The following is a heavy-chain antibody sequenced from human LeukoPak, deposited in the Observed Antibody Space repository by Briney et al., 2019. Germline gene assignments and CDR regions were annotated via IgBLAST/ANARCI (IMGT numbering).Heavy chain of an antibody. CDR3: VRHLGPAQIHSYFGY. CDR2: FYYSGST. D-gene: IGHD2-2*01. CDR1: GGSISSSSYY. V-gene: IGHV4-39*01. Sequence: SETLSLTCTVSGGSISSSSYYWGWIRQPPGKGLEWIGTFYYSGSTYYNSSLKSRVTISVDTSKNQFSLKLRSVTVADTAVYYCVRHLGPAQIHSYFGYWGQGTLVTVSS. J-gene: IGHJ4*02.